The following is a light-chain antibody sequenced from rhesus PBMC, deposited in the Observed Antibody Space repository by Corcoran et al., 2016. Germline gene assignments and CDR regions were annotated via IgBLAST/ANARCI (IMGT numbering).Light chain of an antibody. CDR2: SAS. Sequence: EILMTQSPATLSLSPGERATLSCRASQSVNNKLAWYQQKPGQAPRLLISSASNRATGIPHRFSGSGSGTDFTLTISSLEPDDVGIYYCQQFKSWLTFGGGTKVELK. CDR3: QQFKSWLT. J-gene: IGKJ4*01. V-gene: IGKV3-35*01. CDR1: QSVNNK.